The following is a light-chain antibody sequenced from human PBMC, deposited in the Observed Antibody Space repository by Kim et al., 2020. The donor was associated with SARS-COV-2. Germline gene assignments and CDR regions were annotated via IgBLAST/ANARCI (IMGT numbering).Light chain of an antibody. CDR3: QSADGSGTYV. J-gene: IGLJ1*01. CDR1: TLPEKQ. CDR2: KDN. V-gene: IGLV3-25*03. Sequence: SYELTQPPSLSVFPGQTARITCSGDTLPEKQTYWYQQKSGQAPLLVIYKDNERPSGIPGRFFGSSSGTTVTLTISGVQAEDDADYYCQSADGSGTYVFGTGTKVTVL.